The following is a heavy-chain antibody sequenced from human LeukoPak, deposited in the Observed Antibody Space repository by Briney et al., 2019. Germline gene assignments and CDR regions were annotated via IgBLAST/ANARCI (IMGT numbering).Heavy chain of an antibody. J-gene: IGHJ4*02. CDR3: ARLLVGIITTHSGDC. Sequence: SEALSLTCTVSGGSISSSGYYWGWIRQPPGKGLEWIGSIYDSGSTYYNPSLKSRVTMSVDTSKNQFSLKLSSVTAADTAVYYCARLLVGIITTHSGDCWGQGTLVTVSS. V-gene: IGHV4-39*01. CDR2: IYDSGST. CDR1: GGSISSSGYY. D-gene: IGHD3-22*01.